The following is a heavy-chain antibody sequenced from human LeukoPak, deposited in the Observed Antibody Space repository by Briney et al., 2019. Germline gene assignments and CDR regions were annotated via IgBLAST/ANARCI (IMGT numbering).Heavy chain of an antibody. CDR3: AREFSGYDTSPDY. V-gene: IGHV3-48*01. J-gene: IGHJ4*02. D-gene: IGHD5-12*01. Sequence: QPGGSLRLSCAASGFTFSSYSMNWVRQAPGKGLEWVSYISSSSTIYYADSVKGRFTISRDNAKNSLYLQMNSLRAEDTAVYYCAREFSGYDTSPDYWGQGTLVTVSS. CDR2: ISSSSTI. CDR1: GFTFSSYS.